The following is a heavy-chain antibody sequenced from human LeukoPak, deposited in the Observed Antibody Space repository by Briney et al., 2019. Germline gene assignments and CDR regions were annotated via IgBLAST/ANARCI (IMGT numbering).Heavy chain of an antibody. CDR2: IYYSGST. CDR3: AREEWEVLPRFDY. V-gene: IGHV4-39*02. CDR1: GGSISSSSYY. Sequence: SETLSLTCTVSGGSISSSSYYWGWIRQPPGKGLEWIGSIYYSGSTYYNPSLKSRVTISVDTSKNQFSLKLSSVTAADTAVYYCAREEWEVLPRFDYWGQGTLVTVSS. D-gene: IGHD1-26*01. J-gene: IGHJ4*02.